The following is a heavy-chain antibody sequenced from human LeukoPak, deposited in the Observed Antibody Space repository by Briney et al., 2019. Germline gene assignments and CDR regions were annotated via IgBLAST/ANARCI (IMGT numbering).Heavy chain of an antibody. D-gene: IGHD6-6*01. CDR2: ISSSRSIM. J-gene: IGHJ4*02. CDR1: GFTFSSYS. CDR3: ASGRRLGPSDFDY. V-gene: IGHV3-48*01. Sequence: PGGSLRLSCAASGFTFSSYSMNWVRQAPGKGLGWVSHISSSRSIMYYADSVKGRFTISRDNAKNSLYLQMNSLRAEDTAVYYCASGRRLGPSDFDYWGQGTLVTVSS.